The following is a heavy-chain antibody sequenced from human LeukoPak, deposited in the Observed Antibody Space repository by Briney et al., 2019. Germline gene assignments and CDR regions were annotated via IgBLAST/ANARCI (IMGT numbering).Heavy chain of an antibody. Sequence: SETLSLTCAVYGGSFSGYYWSWIRQPPGKGLEWVGEINHSGSTNYNPSLKSRVTISVDTSKNQFSLKLSSVTAADTAVYYCARQDCSGGSCYFDYWGQGTLVTVSS. V-gene: IGHV4-34*01. D-gene: IGHD2-15*01. J-gene: IGHJ4*02. CDR1: GGSFSGYY. CDR2: INHSGST. CDR3: ARQDCSGGSCYFDY.